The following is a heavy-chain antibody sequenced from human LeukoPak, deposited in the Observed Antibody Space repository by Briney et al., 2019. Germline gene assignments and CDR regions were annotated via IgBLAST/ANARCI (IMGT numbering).Heavy chain of an antibody. D-gene: IGHD5-12*01. CDR1: GGSFSGYY. CDR2: INHSGST. CDR3: ARGAEVDNGYDFDY. V-gene: IGHV4-34*01. J-gene: IGHJ4*02. Sequence: SETLSLTCAVYGGSFSGYYWSWIRQPPGKGLEWIGEINHSGSTNYNPSLKSRVTISVDTSKNQFSLKLSSVTAADTAVYYCARGAEVDNGYDFDYWGQGTLVTVSS.